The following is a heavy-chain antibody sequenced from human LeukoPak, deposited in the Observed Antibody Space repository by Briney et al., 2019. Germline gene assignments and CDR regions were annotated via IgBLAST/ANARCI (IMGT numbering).Heavy chain of an antibody. CDR1: GGTFSSYA. Sequence: ASVKVSCKASGGTFSSYAISWVRQAPGQGLEWMGGIIPIFGTANYAQKFQGRVTITADGSTSTAYMELSSLRSEDTAVYYCARTTVTTFQVHYYYNGMDVWGQGTTVTVSS. J-gene: IGHJ6*02. CDR3: ARTTVTTFQVHYYYNGMDV. V-gene: IGHV1-69*13. CDR2: IIPIFGTA. D-gene: IGHD4-17*01.